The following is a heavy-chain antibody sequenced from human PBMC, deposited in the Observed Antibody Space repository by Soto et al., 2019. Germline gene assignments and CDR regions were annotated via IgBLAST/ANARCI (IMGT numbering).Heavy chain of an antibody. J-gene: IGHJ4*02. CDR3: ARPRYGSGSDSDY. D-gene: IGHD3-10*01. CDR1: GYSFATYW. V-gene: IGHV5-51*01. Sequence: PGDSLKISCKGSGYSFATYWIAWVRQIPGKGLEWMGIIYPADSATRYSPSFQGQVTISADESISTAYLQWSSLKASDTAMYYWARPRYGSGSDSDYWGQGTLLTVSS. CDR2: IYPADSAT.